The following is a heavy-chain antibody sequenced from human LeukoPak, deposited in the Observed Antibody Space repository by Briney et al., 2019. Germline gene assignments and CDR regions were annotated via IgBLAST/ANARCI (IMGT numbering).Heavy chain of an antibody. J-gene: IGHJ4*02. V-gene: IGHV3-30*18. CDR2: IIYYGSNK. CDR1: GFPFSSYG. D-gene: IGHD3-10*01. CDR3: AKVGGSGSYQNTPFDY. Sequence: PGGSLRLSCAASGFPFSSYGMHWVRQAPGKGLEWVAVIIYYGSNKYYADSLKGRFTVSRDNSKNTLYLQMNSLRAEDTAVYYCAKVGGSGSYQNTPFDYWGQGTLLTVSS.